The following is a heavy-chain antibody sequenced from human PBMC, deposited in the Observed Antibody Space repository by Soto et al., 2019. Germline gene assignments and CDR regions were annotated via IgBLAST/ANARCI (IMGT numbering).Heavy chain of an antibody. Sequence: TSETLSLTCSVSGDSINSDKYYWGWIRQPPGKGPEWIGSIYYRGNTKYNPSLKSRVTISVDTSKNQFSLKLSSVTAADTAVYYCARGVAGVPAAIGFIWFDSWGQGILVTVSS. CDR2: IYYRGNT. CDR1: GDSINSDKYY. J-gene: IGHJ5*01. D-gene: IGHD2-2*01. V-gene: IGHV4-39*07. CDR3: ARGVAGVPAAIGFIWFDS.